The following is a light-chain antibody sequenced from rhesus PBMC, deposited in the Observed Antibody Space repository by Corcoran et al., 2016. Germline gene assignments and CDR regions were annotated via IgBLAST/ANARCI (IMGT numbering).Light chain of an antibody. V-gene: IGKV2-78*01. CDR3: LQTLQLPYS. CDR2: LGS. J-gene: IGKJ2*01. CDR1: QSLLYSNGYTY. Sequence: DIVMTQTPLSLPVTPGEPASLSCRSSQSLLYSNGYTYLFCYLQKPGQSPQLLIYLGSNRASGVPDRFRGRGSGTDVTLEISRVEAEDVGVYYCLQTLQLPYSFGQGTKVEIK.